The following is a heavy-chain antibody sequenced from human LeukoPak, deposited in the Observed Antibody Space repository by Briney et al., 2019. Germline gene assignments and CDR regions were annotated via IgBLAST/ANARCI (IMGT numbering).Heavy chain of an antibody. V-gene: IGHV1-2*02. CDR3: ARARLGYCSSTSCQGFDY. D-gene: IGHD2-2*01. CDR2: INPNSGGT. Sequence: GASVKVSCKASRYTFTGYYMHWVRQAPGQGLEWMGWINPNSGGTNYAQKFQGRVTMTRDTSISTAYMELSRLRSDDTAVYYCARARLGYCSSTSCQGFDYWGQGTLVTVSS. CDR1: RYTFTGYY. J-gene: IGHJ4*02.